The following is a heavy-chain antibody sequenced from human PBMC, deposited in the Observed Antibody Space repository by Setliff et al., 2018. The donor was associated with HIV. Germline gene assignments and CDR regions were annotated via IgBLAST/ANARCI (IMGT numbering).Heavy chain of an antibody. CDR3: ARSGWTNYVVSPPSAMDV. V-gene: IGHV1-18*01. J-gene: IGHJ6*02. CDR2: INAHNGDT. CDR1: VHTFASYG. D-gene: IGHD3-16*01. Sequence: GASVKVSCKASVHTFASYGITWVRQAPGQGLEWMGWINAHNGDTNYAQKFQGRVTMTTDSSTSTAYMELRSLRSDDTAMYYCARSGWTNYVVSPPSAMDVWGQGTTVTVS.